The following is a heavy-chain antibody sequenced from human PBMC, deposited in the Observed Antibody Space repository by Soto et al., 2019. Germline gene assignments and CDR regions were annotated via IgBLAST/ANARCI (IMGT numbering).Heavy chain of an antibody. V-gene: IGHV3-30*03. Sequence: PGGSLRLSCAASGFTFNSYGMHWVRQAPGKGLEWVVVISFDGRNTYYADSVKGRFTISRDSSKNTVSLEMTSLRAEDTAVYYCARAYEGDYFDYWGQGTLVTVSS. D-gene: IGHD3-16*01. CDR1: GFTFNSYG. CDR2: ISFDGRNT. CDR3: ARAYEGDYFDY. J-gene: IGHJ4*02.